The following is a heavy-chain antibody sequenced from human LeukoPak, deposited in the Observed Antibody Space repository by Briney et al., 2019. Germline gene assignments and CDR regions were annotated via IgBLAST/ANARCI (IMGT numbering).Heavy chain of an antibody. CDR3: ARGAYGDYYFDY. Sequence: GGSLKLSCAASGFTFSIYTMNWVRQAPGKGLEWVSYISGSSTTIYYADSVKGRFTISRDNAKNSLYLQMNSLRVEDTAVYYCARGAYGDYYFDYWGQGTLVTVSS. V-gene: IGHV3-48*01. J-gene: IGHJ4*02. CDR2: ISGSSTTI. D-gene: IGHD4-17*01. CDR1: GFTFSIYT.